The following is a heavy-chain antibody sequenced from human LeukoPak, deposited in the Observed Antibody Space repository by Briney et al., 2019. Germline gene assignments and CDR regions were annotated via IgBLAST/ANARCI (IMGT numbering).Heavy chain of an antibody. CDR1: GGTFSSYA. J-gene: IGHJ1*01. CDR3: AGNVGLSDKYFQH. D-gene: IGHD3-16*02. Sequence: SVKVSCKASGGTFSSYAISWVRQAPGQGLEWMGGIIPIFGTANYAQKFQGRVTITTDESTSTAYMELSSLRSEDTAVNYCAGNVGLSDKYFQHWGQGTLVTVSS. CDR2: IIPIFGTA. V-gene: IGHV1-69*05.